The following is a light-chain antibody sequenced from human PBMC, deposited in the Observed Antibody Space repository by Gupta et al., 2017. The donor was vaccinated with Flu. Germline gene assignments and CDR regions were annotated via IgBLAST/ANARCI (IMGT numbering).Light chain of an antibody. CDR3: QQYNNWPANT. V-gene: IGKV3-15*01. Sequence: EIMMTQSPATLSVSPGEGATLSCRASQTIGNNLAWYQQKPGQAPRLLIYGASTRATDLPARFSGSGSGAEFTLTIHSLQSEDFAIYYCQQYNNWPANTFGQGTKLEIK. CDR1: QTIGNN. J-gene: IGKJ2*01. CDR2: GAS.